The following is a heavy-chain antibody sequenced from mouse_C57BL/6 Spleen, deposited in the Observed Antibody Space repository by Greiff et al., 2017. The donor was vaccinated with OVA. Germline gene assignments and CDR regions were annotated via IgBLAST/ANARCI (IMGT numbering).Heavy chain of an antibody. CDR2: INYDGSST. Sequence: EVKLVESEGGLVQPGSSMKLSCTASGFTFSDYYMAWVRQVPEKGLEWVANINYDGSSTYYLDSLKSRFIISRDNAKNILDLQMSSLKSEDTATYYCASEVAPWYFDYWGQGTTLTVSS. D-gene: IGHD1-1*01. J-gene: IGHJ2*01. CDR3: ASEVAPWYFDY. CDR1: GFTFSDYY. V-gene: IGHV5-16*01.